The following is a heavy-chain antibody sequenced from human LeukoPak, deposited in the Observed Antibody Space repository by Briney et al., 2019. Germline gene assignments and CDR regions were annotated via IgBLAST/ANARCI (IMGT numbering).Heavy chain of an antibody. D-gene: IGHD3-22*01. CDR3: AREGGYSHAFDY. V-gene: IGHV3-74*01. Sequence: GGSLRLSCAASGFTFSSYWMYWVRQAPGKGLVWVSRINSDGSSTSHADSVKGRFTISRDNAKNTLYLQMNTLRAEDTAVYYCAREGGYSHAFDYWGQGTLVTVSS. CDR2: INSDGSST. CDR1: GFTFSSYW. J-gene: IGHJ4*02.